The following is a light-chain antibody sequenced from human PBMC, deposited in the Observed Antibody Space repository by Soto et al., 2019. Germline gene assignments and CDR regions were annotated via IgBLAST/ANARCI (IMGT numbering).Light chain of an antibody. CDR3: QQVDSYPIT. Sequence: IQLTLSASSLSASVGNRVTITCRASQGITNYLAWYQQKQGKAPKLLIYAASTLQSGVPSRFSGSGSGTDFNLSISSLQPEDFATYFCQQVDSYPITFGQGTRLEIK. CDR1: QGITNY. CDR2: AAS. V-gene: IGKV1-9*01. J-gene: IGKJ5*01.